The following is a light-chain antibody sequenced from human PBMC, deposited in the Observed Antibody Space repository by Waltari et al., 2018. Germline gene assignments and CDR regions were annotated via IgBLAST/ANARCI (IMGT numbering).Light chain of an antibody. CDR2: QVS. CDR1: NNAY. J-gene: IGLJ3*02. V-gene: IGLV2-14*01. Sequence: QSALTQPASVSGSPGPSITLSCPGINNAYVSWFQQHAGKAPKLMIYQVSFRPSGVSNRFSGSKSGNTASLTISGLQTEDEADYYCTSFTTVDTWVFGGGTKLTVL. CDR3: TSFTTVDTWV.